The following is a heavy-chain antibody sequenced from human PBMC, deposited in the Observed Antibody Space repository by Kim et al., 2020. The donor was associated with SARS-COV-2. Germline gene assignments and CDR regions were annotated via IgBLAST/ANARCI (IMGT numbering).Heavy chain of an antibody. CDR1: GGSFSGYY. Sequence: SETLSLTCAVYGGSFSGYYWSWIRQPPGKGLEWIGEINHSGSTNYNPSLKSRVTISVDTSKNQFSLKLSSVTAADTAVYYCARGPGLYSSSWYSRPPFFDYSGQGTLGTFSS. CDR3: ARGPGLYSSSWYSRPPFFDY. V-gene: IGHV4-34*01. D-gene: IGHD6-13*01. J-gene: IGHJ4*02. CDR2: INHSGST.